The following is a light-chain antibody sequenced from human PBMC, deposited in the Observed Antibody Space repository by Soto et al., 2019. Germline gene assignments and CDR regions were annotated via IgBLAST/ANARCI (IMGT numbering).Light chain of an antibody. CDR2: AAS. V-gene: IGKV1-6*01. J-gene: IGKJ5*01. CDR1: QGIRND. CDR3: QQYDNLPIT. Sequence: AIQMTQSPSSLSASVGDRVTITCRASQGIRNDLGWYQQKPGKAPKLLIYAASSLQSGVPSRFSGSGSGTDFTLTINSLQPDDFATYYCQQYDNLPITFGQGTRLEIK.